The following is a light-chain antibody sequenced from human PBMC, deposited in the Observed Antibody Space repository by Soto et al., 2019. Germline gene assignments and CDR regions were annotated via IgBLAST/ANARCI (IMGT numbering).Light chain of an antibody. CDR2: LXS. CDR3: MQAQQITRT. CDR1: LSLLGSRGDNS. J-gene: IGKJ1*01. Sequence: DIVLTQSPLSLAVTPGAPASISXRSSLSLLGSRGDNSLDLXVQKPGXPPKXXXVLXSNLASGGPDRLSGSGSGTYFTLRISRVDAEYVGVYYCMQAQQITRTFGQGTKVDIK. V-gene: IGKV2-28*01.